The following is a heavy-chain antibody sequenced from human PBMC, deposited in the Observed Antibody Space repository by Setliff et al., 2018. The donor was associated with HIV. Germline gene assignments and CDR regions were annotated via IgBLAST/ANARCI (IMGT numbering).Heavy chain of an antibody. CDR2: ISYSGGT. Sequence: SETLSLTCTVSGGSISSGGYYWSWIRQHPGKGLEWIGYISYSGGTYYKPPLKSRVTISVDTSKNQLSLKLSSVTAADTAVYYCARVPSIETILFDSWGQGTLVTVSS. V-gene: IGHV4-31*03. CDR1: GGSISSGGYY. CDR3: ARVPSIETILFDS. J-gene: IGHJ4*02. D-gene: IGHD2-2*02.